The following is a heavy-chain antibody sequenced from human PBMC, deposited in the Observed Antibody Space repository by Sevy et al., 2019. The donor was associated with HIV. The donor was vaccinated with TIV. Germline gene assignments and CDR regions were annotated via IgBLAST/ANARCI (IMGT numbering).Heavy chain of an antibody. V-gene: IGHV5-51*01. J-gene: IGHJ3*02. D-gene: IGHD3-9*01. Sequence: GESLKISCKGSGYSFTSYWIGWVRQMPGKGLEWMGIIYPGDSDTRYSPSFQGQVTISADKSISTAYLQWSSLKASDTAMYYCARCGLLRYFDWLSQALDAFDIWGQGTMVTVSS. CDR1: GYSFTSYW. CDR3: ARCGLLRYFDWLSQALDAFDI. CDR2: IYPGDSDT.